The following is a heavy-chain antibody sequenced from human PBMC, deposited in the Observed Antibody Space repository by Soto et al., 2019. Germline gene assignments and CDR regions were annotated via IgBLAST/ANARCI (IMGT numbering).Heavy chain of an antibody. CDR2: TSYDGNNE. D-gene: IGHD7-27*01. J-gene: IGHJ4*02. CDR3: AKVLTGDLDY. V-gene: IGHV3-30*18. CDR1: GLTFSNYA. Sequence: GSLRLSCAASGLTFSNYAMHWVRQAPGKGLEWVALTSYDGNNEYYTDSVKGRFTISRDNSKNTLFLQMNSPRPEDTAVYYCAKVLTGDLDYWGQGTLVTVSS.